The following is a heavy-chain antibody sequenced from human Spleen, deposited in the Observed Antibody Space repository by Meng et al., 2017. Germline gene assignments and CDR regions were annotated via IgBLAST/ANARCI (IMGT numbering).Heavy chain of an antibody. CDR1: GYTFTSYG. J-gene: IGHJ4*02. D-gene: IGHD1-26*01. CDR3: VKGYRIVGASQFDF. Sequence: ASVKVSCKASGYTFTSYGISWVRQAPGQGLEWMGWISAYNGNTNYAQKLQGRVTMTTDTSTSTAYMELRSLRSDDTAVYYCVKGYRIVGASQFDFWGQGTVVTVSS. CDR2: ISAYNGNT. V-gene: IGHV1-18*01.